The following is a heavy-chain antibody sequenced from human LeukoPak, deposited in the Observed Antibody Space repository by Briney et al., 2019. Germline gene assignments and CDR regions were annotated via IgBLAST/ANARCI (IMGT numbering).Heavy chain of an antibody. V-gene: IGHV1-18*01. Sequence: ASVKVSCKASGYTFTSYGFSWVRQAPGQGLEWMGWISAYNGNTKYAQKLQGRVTMTTDTSTSTSYMELRSLRFDDTAVYYCARDSYDSSGNYLDYWGQGTLATVSS. D-gene: IGHD3-22*01. J-gene: IGHJ4*02. CDR1: GYTFTSYG. CDR3: ARDSYDSSGNYLDY. CDR2: ISAYNGNT.